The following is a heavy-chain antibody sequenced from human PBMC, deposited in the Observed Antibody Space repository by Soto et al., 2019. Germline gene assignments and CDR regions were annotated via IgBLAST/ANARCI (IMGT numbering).Heavy chain of an antibody. D-gene: IGHD3-3*01. CDR2: ISAYNGNT. CDR1: GYTFTSYG. J-gene: IGHJ6*02. CDR3: ARDRAFWCGYYPNMIDYYYGMDV. V-gene: IGHV1-18*04. Sequence: VQLVQSGAEVKKPGASVKVSCKASGYTFTSYGISWVRQAPGQGLEWMRWISAYNGNTNYAQKLQGRVTMTTDTSTSTAYMELRSLRSDDTPLYYCARDRAFWCGYYPNMIDYYYGMDVWGQGTTVTVSS.